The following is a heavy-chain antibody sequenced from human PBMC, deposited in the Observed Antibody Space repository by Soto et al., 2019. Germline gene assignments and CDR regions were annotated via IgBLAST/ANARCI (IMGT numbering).Heavy chain of an antibody. CDR1: GGTFSSYA. CDR3: ASFYYGPGSYYRQYYFDY. CDR2: IIPIFGTA. Sequence: GASVKVSCKASGGTFSSYAISWVRQAPGQGLEWMGGIIPIFGTANYAQKFQGRVTITADESTSTAYMELSSLRSEDTAVYYCASFYYGPGSYYRQYYFDYWGQGTLVTVSS. D-gene: IGHD3-10*01. V-gene: IGHV1-69*13. J-gene: IGHJ4*02.